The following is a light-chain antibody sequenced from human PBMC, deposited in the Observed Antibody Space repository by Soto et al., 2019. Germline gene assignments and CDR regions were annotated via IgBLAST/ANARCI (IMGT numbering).Light chain of an antibody. CDR3: FQSTHLSAT. CDR1: QSLLHIAGQTH. CDR2: EVS. V-gene: IGKV2D-29*02. Sequence: DVVMTQAPLSLSVTPGQPASISCRSSQSLLHIAGQTHLFWYLQKPGQSPQLLIYEVSNRFSGVPDRFSGSGSGTDFTLTISRVEADDVGHYYCFQSTHLSATSGQGTRLEIK. J-gene: IGKJ5*01.